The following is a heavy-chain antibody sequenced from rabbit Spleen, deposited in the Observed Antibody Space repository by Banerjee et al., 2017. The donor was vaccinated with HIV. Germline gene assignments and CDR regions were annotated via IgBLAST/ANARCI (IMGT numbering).Heavy chain of an antibody. CDR1: GFSFSNKAV. CDR3: ARDLVGVIGWNFYL. J-gene: IGHJ4*01. CDR2: INAATGKP. Sequence: QEQLVESGGGMVKTEGSLKLYCTASGFSFSNKAVMCWVRQAPGKGLEWIACINAATGKPVYATWASGRFTISRTSSTTVTLRMTSLTAADRATYFCARDLVGVIGWNFYLWGPGTLVTVS. D-gene: IGHD1-1*01. V-gene: IGHV1S45*01.